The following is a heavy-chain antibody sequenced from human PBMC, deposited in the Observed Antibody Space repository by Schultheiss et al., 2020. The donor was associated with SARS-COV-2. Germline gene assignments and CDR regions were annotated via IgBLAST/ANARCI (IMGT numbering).Heavy chain of an antibody. D-gene: IGHD3-10*01. Sequence: ASVKVSCKASGYTFTSYDINWVRQATGQGLEWMGWMNPNSGNTGYAQEFQGRVTITRDTSASTAYMELSSLRSDDTAVYYCARDGSGSYVGGMDVWGQGTTVTVSS. V-gene: IGHV1-8*01. CDR1: GYTFTSYD. CDR2: MNPNSGNT. CDR3: ARDGSGSYVGGMDV. J-gene: IGHJ6*02.